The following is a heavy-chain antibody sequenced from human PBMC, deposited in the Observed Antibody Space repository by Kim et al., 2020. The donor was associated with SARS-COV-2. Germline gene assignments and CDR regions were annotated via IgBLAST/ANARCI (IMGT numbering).Heavy chain of an antibody. CDR1: GFTFSSYE. D-gene: IGHD3-16*01. J-gene: IGHJ4*02. CDR2: ISSSGSTI. CDR3: ASWYWGEFGPSE. Sequence: GGSLRLSCAASGFTFSSYEMNWVRQAPGKGLEWVSYISSSGSTIYYADSVKGRFTISRDNAKNSLYLQMNSLRAEDTAVYYCASWYWGEFGPSEWGQGTLVTVSS. V-gene: IGHV3-48*03.